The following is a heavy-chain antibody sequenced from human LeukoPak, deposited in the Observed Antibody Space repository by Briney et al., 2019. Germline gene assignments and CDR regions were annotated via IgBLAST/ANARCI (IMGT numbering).Heavy chain of an antibody. D-gene: IGHD7-27*01. Sequence: GGSLRLSCAAYGFIFSTYWMTWVRQAPDKGMEWLVTIKYDGAEKFYVDSVTGRFPISRDNAKNSLYLQMNSLTAEDTAVYYCVRESFSRGDFNWDQGTLVSVSS. V-gene: IGHV3-7*01. J-gene: IGHJ4*02. CDR1: GFIFSTYW. CDR2: IKYDGAEK. CDR3: VRESFSRGDFN.